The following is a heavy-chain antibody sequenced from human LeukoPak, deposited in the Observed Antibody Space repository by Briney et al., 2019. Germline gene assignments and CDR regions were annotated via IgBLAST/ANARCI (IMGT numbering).Heavy chain of an antibody. J-gene: IGHJ5*02. D-gene: IGHD1-26*01. CDR2: IYYSGST. CDR1: GGSISSYY. V-gene: IGHV4-59*01. Sequence: SETLSLTCTVSGGSISSYYWSWIRQPPGKGLEWIGYIYYSGSTNYNPSLKSRVTISVDTSKNQFSLKLSSVTAAGTAVYYCARVWTSWGAKPVSNWFDPWGQGTLVTVSS. CDR3: ARVWTSWGAKPVSNWFDP.